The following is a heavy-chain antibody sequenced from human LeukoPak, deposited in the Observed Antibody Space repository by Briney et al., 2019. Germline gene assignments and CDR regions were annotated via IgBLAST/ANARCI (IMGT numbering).Heavy chain of an antibody. D-gene: IGHD2-15*01. V-gene: IGHV3-48*01. Sequence: GGSLRLSCAASGFTFSSYSMNWVRQAPGKGLEWVSYISGTSNTIYYADSVKGRFTISRDNAKNSLYLQVNSLRAEDTAVYYCARVLRYCSGGNCYSGGLGYMDVWGKGTTVTISS. CDR2: ISGTSNTI. CDR1: GFTFSSYS. CDR3: ARVLRYCSGGNCYSGGLGYMDV. J-gene: IGHJ6*03.